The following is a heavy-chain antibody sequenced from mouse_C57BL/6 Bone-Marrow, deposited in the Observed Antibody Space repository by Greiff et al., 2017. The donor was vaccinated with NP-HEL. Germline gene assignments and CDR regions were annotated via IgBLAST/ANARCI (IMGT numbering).Heavy chain of an antibody. CDR2: INPSRGYP. CDR1: GYTFTSYW. J-gene: IGHJ2*01. D-gene: IGHD1-1*01. CDR3: EPNYYGSSLPVDY. Sequence: VQLQQSGAELAKPGASVKLSCKASGYTFTSYWMHWVKQRPGQGLEWIGYINPSRGYPNYNQKFKDKATLTADKSSSTAYMQLSSLTYEDAADCYGEPNYYGSSLPVDYWGQGTTVTVSS. V-gene: IGHV1-7*01.